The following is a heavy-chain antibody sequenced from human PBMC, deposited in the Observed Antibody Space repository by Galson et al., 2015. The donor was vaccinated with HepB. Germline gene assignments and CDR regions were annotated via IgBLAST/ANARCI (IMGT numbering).Heavy chain of an antibody. CDR3: AKTDPDVYTSGWYGVNDC. CDR2: IRSSGAGT. J-gene: IGHJ4*02. V-gene: IGHV3-23*01. Sequence: SLRLSCAASGFTFSTYAMSWVRQAPGKGLEWVSAIRSSGAGTHYADSVKGRFTISRDNSKNTLYLQVNSLRAEDTAIYYCAKTDPDVYTSGWYGVNDCWGQGTLVTVSS. CDR1: GFTFSTYA. D-gene: IGHD6-19*01.